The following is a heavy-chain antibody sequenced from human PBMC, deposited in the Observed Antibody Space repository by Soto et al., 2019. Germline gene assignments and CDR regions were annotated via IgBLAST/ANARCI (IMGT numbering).Heavy chain of an antibody. Sequence: QVQLVQSGAEVKKPGASVKVSCKASGYMFSTYDINWVRQAPGQEREWRGWLNPNSGNTGYAQKFQGRVTMTRNTSINTVYIQWSSLGSDDTAVYYCSRDPRYNWNEEGWFDPWGQGTLVNVYS. D-gene: IGHD1-20*01. J-gene: IGHJ5*02. CDR1: GYMFSTYD. CDR2: LNPNSGNT. CDR3: SRDPRYNWNEEGWFDP. V-gene: IGHV1-8*01.